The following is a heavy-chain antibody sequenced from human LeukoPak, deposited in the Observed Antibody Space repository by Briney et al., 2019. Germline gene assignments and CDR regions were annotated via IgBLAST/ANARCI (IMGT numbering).Heavy chain of an antibody. CDR1: GFTVSSNY. D-gene: IGHD1-26*01. CDR2: ISTKIEGETR. CDR3: TTERNWELLRPYGLDI. J-gene: IGHJ6*02. V-gene: IGHV3-15*01. Sequence: GGSLRLSCAASGFTVSSNYMSWVRQAPGKGLEWVGRISTKIEGETRDYPAPVKGRFTISRDDSKTTLYLQMNGLKTEDSAVYYCTTERNWELLRPYGLDIWGQGTTVTVSS.